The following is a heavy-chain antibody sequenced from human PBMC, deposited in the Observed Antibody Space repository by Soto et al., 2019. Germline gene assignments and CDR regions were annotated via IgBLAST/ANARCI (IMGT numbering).Heavy chain of an antibody. CDR2: IYYSGST. V-gene: IGHV4-39*01. CDR3: ARVVVVPAAMSGWFDP. Sequence: SETLSLTCTVSGGSISSSSYYWGWIRQPPGKGLEWIGSIYYSGSTYYNPSLKSRVTISVDTSKNQFSLKLSSVTAADTAVYYCARVVVVPAAMSGWFDPWGQGTLVTVSS. J-gene: IGHJ5*02. D-gene: IGHD2-2*01. CDR1: GGSISSSSYY.